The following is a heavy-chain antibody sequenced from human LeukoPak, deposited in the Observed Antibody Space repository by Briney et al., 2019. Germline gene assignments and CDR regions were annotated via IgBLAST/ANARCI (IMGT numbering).Heavy chain of an antibody. Sequence: GASVKVSCKASGYTFTGYYMHWVRQAPGQGLEWMGWINPNSGGTNYAQKFQGWVTMTRDTSISTAYMELRSLRSDDTAVYYCARTGRGAVAVLDYWGQGTLVTVSS. D-gene: IGHD6-19*01. CDR2: INPNSGGT. CDR1: GYTFTGYY. V-gene: IGHV1-2*04. CDR3: ARTGRGAVAVLDY. J-gene: IGHJ4*02.